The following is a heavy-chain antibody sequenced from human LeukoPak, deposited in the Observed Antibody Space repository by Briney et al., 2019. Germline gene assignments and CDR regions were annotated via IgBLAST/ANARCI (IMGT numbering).Heavy chain of an antibody. J-gene: IGHJ5*02. CDR1: GFTFSSYA. CDR2: IKQDGSEK. CDR3: ARDDCSSISCYHNWFDP. Sequence: PGGSLRLSCAASGFTFSSYAMSWVRQAPGKGLEWVANIKQDGSEKYYVDSVKGRFTISRDNAKNSLYLQMNSLRAEDTAVYCCARDDCSSISCYHNWFDPWGQGTLVTVSS. V-gene: IGHV3-7*01. D-gene: IGHD2-2*01.